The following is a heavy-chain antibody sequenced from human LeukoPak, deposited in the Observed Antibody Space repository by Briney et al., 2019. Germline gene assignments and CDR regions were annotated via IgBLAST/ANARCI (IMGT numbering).Heavy chain of an antibody. V-gene: IGHV3-53*01. D-gene: IGHD2-15*01. Sequence: GGSLRLSCAASGFTVSGNYMSWVRQAPGKGLEWVSVIFNDGTTYYADSVKGRFTISRDNSKNTIYLQMNSLRVDDMAVYYCARAPCSGYTCSHDYWGQGTLVTVSS. CDR3: ARAPCSGYTCSHDY. J-gene: IGHJ4*02. CDR1: GFTVSGNY. CDR2: IFNDGTT.